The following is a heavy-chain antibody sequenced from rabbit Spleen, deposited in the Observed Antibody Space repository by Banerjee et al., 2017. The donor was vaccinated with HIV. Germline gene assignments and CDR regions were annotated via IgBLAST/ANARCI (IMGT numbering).Heavy chain of an antibody. CDR1: GFSFTYIDY. CDR3: ARDTSSSFSSYGMDL. CDR2: VAAGVSFTS. D-gene: IGHD1-1*01. Sequence: QSLEESGGDLVKPGASLTLTCTASGFSFTYIDYLCWVRQPPGKGPEWIACVAAGVSFTSYYATWAKGRFTCSKSSSTTVTLQMTRLTAADTATYFCARDTSSSFSSYGMDLWGPGTLVTVS. J-gene: IGHJ6*01. V-gene: IGHV1S40*01.